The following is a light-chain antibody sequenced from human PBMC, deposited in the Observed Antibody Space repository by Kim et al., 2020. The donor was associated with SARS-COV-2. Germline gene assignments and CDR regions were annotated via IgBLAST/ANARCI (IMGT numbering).Light chain of an antibody. CDR3: QQNYNTPYT. J-gene: IGKJ2*01. Sequence: DIQMTQSPPSLSASVGDKITITCRASHPINTYLNWYQQKSGKAPKVLIYSASTLQSGVPSRFNGSESGTTFTLTISSLQPDDFATYFCQQNYNTPYTFGQGTKLEI. CDR1: HPINTY. CDR2: SAS. V-gene: IGKV1-39*01.